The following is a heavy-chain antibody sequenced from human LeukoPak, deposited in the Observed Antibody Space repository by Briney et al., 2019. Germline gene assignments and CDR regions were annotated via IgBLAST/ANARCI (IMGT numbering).Heavy chain of an antibody. V-gene: IGHV3-23*01. CDR3: AKESGSGSYSFPFDY. Sequence: PGGSLRLSCAASGFTFSSYGMSWVRQAPGKGLEWVSAISGSGGSTYYADSVEGRFTISRDNSKNTLYLQMNSLRAEDTAVYYCAKESGSGSYSFPFDYWGQGTLVTVSS. J-gene: IGHJ4*02. CDR1: GFTFSSYG. CDR2: ISGSGGST. D-gene: IGHD3-10*01.